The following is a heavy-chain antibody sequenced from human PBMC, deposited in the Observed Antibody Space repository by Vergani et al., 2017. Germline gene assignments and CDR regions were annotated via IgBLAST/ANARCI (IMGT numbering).Heavy chain of an antibody. CDR1: GGSISSYY. CDR3: ARDLRDDIMSGPDNMPFDS. V-gene: IGHV4-59*12. J-gene: IGHJ4*02. D-gene: IGHD3-9*01. CDR2: IYNNGIT. Sequence: VQLQELGPGLVKPSETLSLTCTVSGGSISSYYWSWVRQPPGKGLEWIGYIYNNGITKSSPSLKTRLTMSVDRSKRQFSLKIKSVTAADTALYFCARDLRDDIMSGPDNMPFDSWGQGTLVTVSS.